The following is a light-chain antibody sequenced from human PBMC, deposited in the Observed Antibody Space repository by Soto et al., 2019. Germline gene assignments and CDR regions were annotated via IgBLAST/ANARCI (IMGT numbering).Light chain of an antibody. CDR3: QQSYELIGK. CDR2: LSS. Sequence: DIQMTQSPSSLSASVGDRVTISCRASQPISTYVNWYQQKPGKAPHLLIYLSSTLQSGVPSRFSSSGTGIHFTLSLITMYPEDSAIWHCQQSYELIGKCGEGTKVDIK. V-gene: IGKV1-39*01. CDR1: QPISTY. J-gene: IGKJ1*01.